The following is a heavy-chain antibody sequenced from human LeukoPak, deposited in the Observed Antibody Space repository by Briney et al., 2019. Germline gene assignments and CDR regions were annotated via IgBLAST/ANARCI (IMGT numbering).Heavy chain of an antibody. Sequence: GGSLRLSCVVSRFTFNRCWMNWVRQAPGKGLEWVAHINPDGRDTHYVDSVKGRFTISRDNAQNSMYLQMNSLRVEDTAVYYCTSWGDTTAEYFQRWGQGTLVTVSS. CDR3: TSWGDTTAEYFQR. V-gene: IGHV3-7*01. CDR1: RFTFNRCW. CDR2: INPDGRDT. D-gene: IGHD2-21*02. J-gene: IGHJ1*01.